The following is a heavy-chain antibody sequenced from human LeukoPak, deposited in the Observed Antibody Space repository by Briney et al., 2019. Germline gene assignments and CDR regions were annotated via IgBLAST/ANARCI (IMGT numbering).Heavy chain of an antibody. CDR2: MYYSGST. D-gene: IGHD6-19*01. Sequence: TPSETLSLTCTVSGGSISSYYWNWIRHPPGKGLEWVGHMYYSGSTNYNPSLKSRVTISVDTSKNKFSLQVNSVTPEDTAVYYCARAPTPIIAVAGSFDYWGQGTLVTVSS. J-gene: IGHJ4*02. CDR3: ARAPTPIIAVAGSFDY. V-gene: IGHV4-59*12. CDR1: GGSISSYY.